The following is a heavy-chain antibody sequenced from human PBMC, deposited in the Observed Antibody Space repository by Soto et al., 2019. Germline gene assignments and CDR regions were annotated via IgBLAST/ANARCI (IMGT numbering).Heavy chain of an antibody. CDR2: INPESTTL. V-gene: IGHV3-74*01. J-gene: IGHJ4*02. CDR1: EITLNIYW. Sequence: GGSLRLSCTASEITLNIYWMHWIRQAPGKGLVWVSRINPESTTLTYADSVTGRFTISRDSAKNTLYLQMNGLSAEETAIYYCTKDTLGAWDSWGQGTLVTVSS. CDR3: TKDTLGAWDS.